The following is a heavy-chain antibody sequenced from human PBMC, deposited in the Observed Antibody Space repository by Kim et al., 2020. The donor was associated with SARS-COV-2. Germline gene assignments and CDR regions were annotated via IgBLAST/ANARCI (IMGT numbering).Heavy chain of an antibody. V-gene: IGHV5-51*01. D-gene: IGHD2-2*02. CDR3: ASRLYGKNYYGMDV. J-gene: IGHJ6*02. Sequence: SPSFQGQVTISADKSISTAYLQWSSLKASDTAMYYCASRLYGKNYYGMDVWGQGTTVTVSS.